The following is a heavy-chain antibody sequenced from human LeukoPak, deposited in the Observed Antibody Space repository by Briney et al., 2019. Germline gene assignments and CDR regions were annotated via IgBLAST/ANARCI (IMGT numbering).Heavy chain of an antibody. CDR1: GGSISSYY. J-gene: IGHJ4*02. CDR2: IYYSGST. CDR3: ARDRRVDLAAAGTFDY. V-gene: IGHV4-59*01. Sequence: SETLSLTCTVSGGSISSYYWSWIRQPPGKGLEWIGYIYYSGSTNYNPSLKSRVTISVDTSKNQFSLKLSSVTAADTAVYYCARDRRVDLAAAGTFDYWGREPWSPSPQ. D-gene: IGHD6-13*01.